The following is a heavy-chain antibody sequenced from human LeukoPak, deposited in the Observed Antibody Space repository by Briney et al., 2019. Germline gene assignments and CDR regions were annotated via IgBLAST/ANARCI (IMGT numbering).Heavy chain of an antibody. CDR1: GGSISSSSYY. CDR2: IYYSGST. CDR3: ARGLPWYFDY. Sequence: PSETLSLTCTVSGGSISSSSYYWGWIRQPPGKGLEWIGSIYYSGSTYYNPSLKSRVTISVDTSKYQFSLKLSSVTAADTAVYYCARGLPWYFDYWGQGTLVTVSS. V-gene: IGHV4-39*01. J-gene: IGHJ4*02.